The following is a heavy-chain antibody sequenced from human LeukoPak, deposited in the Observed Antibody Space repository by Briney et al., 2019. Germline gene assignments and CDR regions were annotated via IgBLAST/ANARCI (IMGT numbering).Heavy chain of an antibody. CDR2: IYPGDSDT. D-gene: IGHD2-21*02. Sequence: GESLEISCKGSGYSFTSYWIGWVRQMPGKGLEWMGIIYPGDSDTRYSPSFQGQVTISADKSISTAYLQWSSLKASDTAMYCCAKRNHIVVVTAEDDAFDIWGQGTMVTVSS. CDR1: GYSFTSYW. CDR3: AKRNHIVVVTAEDDAFDI. V-gene: IGHV5-51*01. J-gene: IGHJ3*02.